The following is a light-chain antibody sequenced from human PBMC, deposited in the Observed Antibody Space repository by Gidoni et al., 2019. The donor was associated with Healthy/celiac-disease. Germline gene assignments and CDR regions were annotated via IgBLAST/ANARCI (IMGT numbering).Light chain of an antibody. CDR2: GAS. V-gene: IGKV3-20*01. CDR1: QSVSSNY. CDR3: QQYGSSPQT. J-gene: IGKJ2*01. Sequence: EVVLTQSPVTLSLSPGERATLSCRASQSVSSNYLAWYQQKPGQAPRLLIYGASSRATGIPDRFSGSGSGTDFTLTISRLEPEDFVVYYCQQYGSSPQTFGQGTKLEI.